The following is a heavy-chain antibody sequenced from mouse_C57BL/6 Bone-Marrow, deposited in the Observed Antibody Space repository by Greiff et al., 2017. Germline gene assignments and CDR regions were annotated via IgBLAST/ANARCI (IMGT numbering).Heavy chain of an antibody. D-gene: IGHD1-1*01. CDR3: ARDYYGTPYYFDY. CDR1: GYTFTSYW. Sequence: QVQLQQPGAELVKPGASVKMSCKASGYTFTSYWIAWVKQRPGQGLEWIGDIYPGSGSTNYNEKFKSKATLTVDTSSSTAYMQLSSLTSEDSAVYYCARDYYGTPYYFDYWGQGTTLTVSS. V-gene: IGHV1-55*01. J-gene: IGHJ2*01. CDR2: IYPGSGST.